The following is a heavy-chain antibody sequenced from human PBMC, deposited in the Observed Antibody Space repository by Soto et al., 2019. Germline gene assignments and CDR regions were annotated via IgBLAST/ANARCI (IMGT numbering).Heavy chain of an antibody. V-gene: IGHV3-30*18. CDR2: ISNDGRDK. J-gene: IGHJ3*01. CDR1: GFTFNNYG. Sequence: QVQLVESGGGVVQPGTSLRLSCAASGFTFNNYGMHWVRQAPGTGLEWVATISNDGRDKYYADSVKGRLTISRDNSKKTLYLQMNSLRAEDTAVYYCAKDQGIAASHGVDWGQGTLVTVSS. CDR3: AKDQGIAASHGVD. D-gene: IGHD6-13*01.